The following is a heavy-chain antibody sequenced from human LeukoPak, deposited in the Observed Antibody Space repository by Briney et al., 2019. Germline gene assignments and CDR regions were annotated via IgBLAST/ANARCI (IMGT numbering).Heavy chain of an antibody. CDR2: IYYSGST. J-gene: IGHJ5*02. Sequence: PSETLSLTCTVSGGSISSGGYYWTWIRQHPGKGLEWIGYIYYSGSTYYNPSPKSRVTISVDTSKNQFSLMLSSVTAADTALYYCAKDRAGYCSGGSCYTTFDPWGQGTLVTVSS. CDR1: GGSISSGGYY. D-gene: IGHD2-15*01. V-gene: IGHV4-31*03. CDR3: AKDRAGYCSGGSCYTTFDP.